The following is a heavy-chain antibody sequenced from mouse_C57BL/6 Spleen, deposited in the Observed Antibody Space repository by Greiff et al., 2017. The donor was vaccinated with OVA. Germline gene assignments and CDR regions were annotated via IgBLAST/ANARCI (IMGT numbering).Heavy chain of an antibody. CDR1: GFSLTSYG. V-gene: IGHV2-5*01. Sequence: QVQLQQSGPGLVQPSQSLSITCTASGFSLTSYGVHWVRQSPGKGLEWLGVIWRGGSTDYNAAFMSRLSITKDNSKSQVFFKMNSLQADDAAIYYCAKKGMVKYAMDYWGQGTSVTVSS. CDR3: AKKGMVKYAMDY. CDR2: IWRGGST. J-gene: IGHJ4*01. D-gene: IGHD2-3*01.